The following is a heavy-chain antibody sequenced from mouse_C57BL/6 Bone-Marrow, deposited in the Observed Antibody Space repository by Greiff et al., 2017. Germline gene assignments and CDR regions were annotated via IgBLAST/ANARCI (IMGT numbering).Heavy chain of an antibody. Sequence: EVHLVESGGGLVKPGGSLKLSCAASGFTFSDYGMHWVRQAPEKGLEWVAYISSGSSTIYYADTVKGRFTISRDNAKNTLFLQMTSLRSADTAMYYCARGGNLGARYYWGQGTSVTVSS. CDR3: ARGGNLGARYY. V-gene: IGHV5-17*01. CDR2: ISSGSSTI. J-gene: IGHJ4*01. D-gene: IGHD2-1*01. CDR1: GFTFSDYG.